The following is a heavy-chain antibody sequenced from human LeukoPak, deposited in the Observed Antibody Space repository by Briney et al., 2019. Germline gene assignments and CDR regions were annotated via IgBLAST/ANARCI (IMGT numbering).Heavy chain of an antibody. CDR2: IKSKTDGGTT. Sequence: GGSLRLSCAASEFTFSSYSMNWVRQAPGKGLEWVGRIKSKTDGGTTDYAAPVKGRFTISRDDSKNTLYLQMNSLKTEDTAVYYCTTIPGYSSSWYLWGQGTLVTVSS. J-gene: IGHJ4*02. CDR1: EFTFSSYS. V-gene: IGHV3-15*07. D-gene: IGHD6-13*01. CDR3: TTIPGYSSSWYL.